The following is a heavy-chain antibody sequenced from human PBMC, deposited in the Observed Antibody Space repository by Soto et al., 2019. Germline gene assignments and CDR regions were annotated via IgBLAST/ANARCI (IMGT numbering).Heavy chain of an antibody. CDR1: GYTFTSYA. CDR2: INAGNGNT. Sequence: GASVKVSCKASGYTFTSYAMHWVRQAPGQRLEWMGWINAGNGNTKYSQKFQGRVTITRDTSASTAYMELSSLRSEDTAVYYCARVRYDFWSGYENWFDPWGQGTXVTVSS. D-gene: IGHD3-3*01. CDR3: ARVRYDFWSGYENWFDP. J-gene: IGHJ5*02. V-gene: IGHV1-3*01.